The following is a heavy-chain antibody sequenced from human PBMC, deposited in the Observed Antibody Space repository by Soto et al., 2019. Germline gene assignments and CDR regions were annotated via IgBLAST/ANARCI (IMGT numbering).Heavy chain of an antibody. V-gene: IGHV1-69*06. Sequence: SVKVSCKASGGTFGSYAISWVRQAPGQGLEWMGGIIPIFGTANYAQKFQGRVTITADKSTSTAYMELSSLRSEDTAVYYCARGICGYYGMDVWGQGTMVTVSS. D-gene: IGHD3-3*01. CDR3: ARGICGYYGMDV. CDR2: IIPIFGTA. J-gene: IGHJ6*02. CDR1: GGTFGSYA.